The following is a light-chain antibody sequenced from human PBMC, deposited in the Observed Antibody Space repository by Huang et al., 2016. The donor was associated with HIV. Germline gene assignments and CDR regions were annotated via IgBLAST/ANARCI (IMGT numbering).Light chain of an antibody. Sequence: ETLMTQFPATLSVSPGERATLSCRASQNVRNNLAWYQQKPGQAPRLLFYEASSRATGVPGRFSASGSGIDFTLTISSLQSEDFAVYYCQQFNNWPPPFGGGTTVEIK. V-gene: IGKV3-15*01. CDR1: QNVRNN. CDR3: QQFNNWPPP. J-gene: IGKJ4*01. CDR2: EAS.